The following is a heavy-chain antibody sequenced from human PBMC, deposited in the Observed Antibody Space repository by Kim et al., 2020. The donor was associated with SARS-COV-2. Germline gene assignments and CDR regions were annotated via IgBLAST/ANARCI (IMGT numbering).Heavy chain of an antibody. Sequence: SLKSRVTISVDTSKNQFSLKLSSVTAADTAVYYCARLTNMITMTPRRLDYWGQGTLVTVSS. D-gene: IGHD3-22*01. J-gene: IGHJ4*02. CDR3: ARLTNMITMTPRRLDY. V-gene: IGHV4-39*01.